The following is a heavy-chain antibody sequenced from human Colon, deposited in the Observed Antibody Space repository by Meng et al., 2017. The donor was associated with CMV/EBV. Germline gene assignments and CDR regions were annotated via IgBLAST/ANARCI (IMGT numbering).Heavy chain of an antibody. J-gene: IGHJ5*02. CDR1: GASISSDNW. CDR3: AKIPLGYSLSPLVGLDP. V-gene: IGHV4-4*02. Sequence: QGQLQASVPVLVTPSGTQSLICSVSGASISSDNWWTWVRQPPGKGLEWIGEIYHSGTTNYNPSLKSRVTISVDKSKNQVSLNLSSVTAADTAVYFCAKIPLGYSLSPLVGLDPWGQGTLVTVSS. D-gene: IGHD5-18*01. CDR2: IYHSGTT.